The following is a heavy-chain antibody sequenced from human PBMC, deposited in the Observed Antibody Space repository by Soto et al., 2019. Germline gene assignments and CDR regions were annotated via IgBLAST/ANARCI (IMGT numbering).Heavy chain of an antibody. D-gene: IGHD4-17*01. CDR3: ARVGGGGYGDFNYYYGMDV. J-gene: IGHJ6*02. Sequence: PSETLPLTCPFSGGSSSSYYWSWIRQPPGKGLEWIGYIYYSGSTNYNPSLKSRVTISVDTSKNQFSLKLSSVTAADTAVYYCARVGGGGYGDFNYYYGMDVWGQGTTVTV. CDR2: IYYSGST. CDR1: GGSSSSYY. V-gene: IGHV4-59*01.